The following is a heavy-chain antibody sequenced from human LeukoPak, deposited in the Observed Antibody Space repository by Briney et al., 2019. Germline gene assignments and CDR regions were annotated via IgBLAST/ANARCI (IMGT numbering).Heavy chain of an antibody. CDR1: GYTFTGYY. CDR3: ASVTTYYYDSSGYILDAFDI. D-gene: IGHD3-22*01. V-gene: IGHV1-3*03. Sequence: GASVKVSCKASGYTFTGYYVHWVRQAPGQRLEWMGWINAGNGNTKYSQEFQGRVTITRDTSASTAYMELSSLRSEDMAVYYCASVTTYYYDSSGYILDAFDIWGQGTMVTVSS. J-gene: IGHJ3*02. CDR2: INAGNGNT.